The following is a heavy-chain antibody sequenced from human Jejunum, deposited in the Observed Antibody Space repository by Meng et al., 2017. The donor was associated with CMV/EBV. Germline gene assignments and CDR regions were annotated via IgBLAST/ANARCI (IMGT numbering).Heavy chain of an antibody. CDR2: VLGNGDT. CDR3: AKDRSVRAVTDFDS. D-gene: IGHD3-22*01. V-gene: IGHV3-23*01. Sequence: CAASGFTFNNYAMHWVRQAPGKGLEWVSSVLGNGDTYYAESVKGRLTISRDISKNTLYLQMNSLRAEDTAVYYCAKDRSVRAVTDFDSWGQGTLVTVSS. CDR1: GFTFNNYA. J-gene: IGHJ4*02.